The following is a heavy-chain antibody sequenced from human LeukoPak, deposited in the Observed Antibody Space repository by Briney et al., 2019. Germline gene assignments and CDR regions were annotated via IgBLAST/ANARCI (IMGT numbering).Heavy chain of an antibody. V-gene: IGHV3-48*01. D-gene: IGHD6-13*01. Sequence: GGSLRLSCAASGFPLSSYSINWVRQAPGKGLEWVSYINIDSITVNYADSVKGRFTISRDNAKNSLYLQMNSLRPEDTAVYYCSRDREQQLVWSWFDPWGQGTLVTVSS. CDR1: GFPLSSYS. CDR3: SRDREQQLVWSWFDP. J-gene: IGHJ5*02. CDR2: INIDSITV.